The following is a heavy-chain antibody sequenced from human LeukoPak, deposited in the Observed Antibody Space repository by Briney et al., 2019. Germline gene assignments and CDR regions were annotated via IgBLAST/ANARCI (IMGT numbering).Heavy chain of an antibody. V-gene: IGHV3-7*01. D-gene: IGHD4-17*01. J-gene: IGHJ4*02. Sequence: PGGSLRLSCAASGFTFSSYWMSWVRQAPGKELEWVANIKQDGSEKYYVDSVKGRFTISRDNAKNSLYLQMNSLRAEDTAVYYCARETYGDYAGYFDYWGQGTLVTVSS. CDR3: ARETYGDYAGYFDY. CDR1: GFTFSSYW. CDR2: IKQDGSEK.